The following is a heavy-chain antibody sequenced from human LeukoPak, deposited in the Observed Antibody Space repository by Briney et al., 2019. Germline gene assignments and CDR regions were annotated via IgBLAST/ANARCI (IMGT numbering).Heavy chain of an antibody. CDR3: ARDFLSYYDSSGYSALDY. Sequence: GGSLRLSCAASGFTFSEYYMSWIRQAPGKGLEWVSYISSSGSTIYYADSVKGRFNISRDNAKNSLYLQMISLRAEDTAVYYCARDFLSYYDSSGYSALDYWGQGTLVTVSS. CDR2: ISSSGSTI. D-gene: IGHD3-22*01. V-gene: IGHV3-11*04. CDR1: GFTFSEYY. J-gene: IGHJ4*02.